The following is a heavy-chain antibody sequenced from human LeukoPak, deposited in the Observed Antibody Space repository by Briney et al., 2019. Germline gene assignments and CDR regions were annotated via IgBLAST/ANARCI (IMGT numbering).Heavy chain of an antibody. V-gene: IGHV4-4*02. CDR1: GVSITSHNW. CDR2: IYHSSTT. CDR3: SSCFFDFYSCAQ. D-gene: IGHD3/OR15-3a*01. J-gene: IGHJ1*01. Sequence: SETLSLTCTVSGVSITSHNWWRWGRQPPGGGLVGIGEIYHSSTTNYSPSLKSRITISVDKSKNRLSLQLTSVTAADTAVYFCSSCFFDFYSCAQWGQGTLVRVPS.